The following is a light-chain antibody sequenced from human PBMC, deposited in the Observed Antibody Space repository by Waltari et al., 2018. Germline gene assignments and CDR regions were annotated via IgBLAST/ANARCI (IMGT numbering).Light chain of an antibody. V-gene: IGKV3-15*01. CDR2: GAA. Sequence: EIMLTQSPATLAASPGDRDTLPCRASQSIGYSLAWYQQKPGQVPRLLIYGAATRATGISDRFSGTGSGTEFTLTINSLQSEDFAVYYCQQYSDWPPYNFGQGTKVEIK. J-gene: IGKJ2*01. CDR3: QQYSDWPPYN. CDR1: QSIGYS.